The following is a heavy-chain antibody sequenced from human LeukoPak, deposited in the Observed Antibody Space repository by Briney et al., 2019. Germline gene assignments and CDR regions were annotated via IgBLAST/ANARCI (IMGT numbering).Heavy chain of an antibody. CDR3: ARGRFGALLWRGAYFDY. J-gene: IGHJ4*02. CDR2: IHYSGST. CDR1: GGSISSYY. D-gene: IGHD3-10*01. Sequence: PSETLSLTCTVSGGSISSYYWSWIRQPPGKGLEWIAYIHYSGSTNYNPSLKNRGTISVDTSKNQFSLQLSSVTAADTAVYYCARGRFGALLWRGAYFDYWGQGTLVTVSS. V-gene: IGHV4-59*01.